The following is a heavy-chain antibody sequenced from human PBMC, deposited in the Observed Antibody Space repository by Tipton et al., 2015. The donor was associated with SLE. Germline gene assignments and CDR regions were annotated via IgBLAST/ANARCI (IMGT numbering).Heavy chain of an antibody. V-gene: IGHV3-74*01. J-gene: IGHJ6*02. CDR3: ARVRATITRPHYYYGMDV. CDR2: INSDGSST. D-gene: IGHD6-6*01. CDR1: GFTFSSYW. Sequence: SLRLSCAASGFTFSSYWMHWVRQAPGKGLVWVSRINSDGSSTSYADSVKGRFTISRDNAKNTLYLQMNSLRAEDTAVNYCARVRATITRPHYYYGMDVWGQGTTVTVSS.